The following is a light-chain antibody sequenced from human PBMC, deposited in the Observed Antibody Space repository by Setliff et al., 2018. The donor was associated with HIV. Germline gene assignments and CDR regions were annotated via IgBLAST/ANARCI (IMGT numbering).Light chain of an antibody. V-gene: IGLV2-14*01. CDR1: SSDVGSYNY. Sequence: QSVLTQPASVSGSPGQSITISCTGTSSDVGSYNYVSWYQQHPGKAPKLMIYEVSNRPSGVSNRSSGSKSGNTASLTISGLQAEDEAEYYCSSYTSSSLYVFGTGTK. CDR3: SSYTSSSLYV. J-gene: IGLJ1*01. CDR2: EVS.